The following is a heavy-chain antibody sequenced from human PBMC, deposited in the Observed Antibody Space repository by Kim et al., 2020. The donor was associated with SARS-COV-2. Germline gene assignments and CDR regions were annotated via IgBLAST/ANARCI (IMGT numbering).Heavy chain of an antibody. CDR1: GGSFSGYY. J-gene: IGHJ6*01. CDR2: INPSGST. Sequence: SETLSLTCAVYGGSFSGYYWSWIRQPPGKGLEWIGEINPSGSTNYNPSLKSRVTISVDTSKNQFSLKLSSVTAADTAVYYCARGRPVTTFFYYYYGMDV. D-gene: IGHD4-4*01. CDR3: ARGRPVTTFFYYYYGMDV. V-gene: IGHV4-34*01.